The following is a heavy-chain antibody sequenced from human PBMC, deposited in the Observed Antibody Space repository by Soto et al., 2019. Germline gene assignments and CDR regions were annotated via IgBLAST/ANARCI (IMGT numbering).Heavy chain of an antibody. D-gene: IGHD1-26*01. V-gene: IGHV4-4*02. CDR1: GGSISSSNW. CDR2: IYHSGST. J-gene: IGHJ2*01. Sequence: QVQLQESGPGLVKPSGTLALTCAVSGGSISSSNWWSWVRQPPGKGLEWIGEIYHSGSTNYNPSLMSRVTISVDKSKNQCSLKLSSVPAADTAVYYCALGSYESYWYFDLWGRGTLVTVSS. CDR3: ALGSYESYWYFDL.